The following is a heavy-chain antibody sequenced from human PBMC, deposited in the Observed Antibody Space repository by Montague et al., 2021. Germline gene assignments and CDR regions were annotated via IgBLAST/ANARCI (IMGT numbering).Heavy chain of an antibody. V-gene: IGHV3-74*01. CDR2: IKPDGSFI. Sequence: SLRLSCAASGFTFSRYWMHWVRQVPGKGLVWVSRIKPDGSFISYADSVKGRFIISRDNAKNTLYLQMNSLRADDTAVYYCVRDQVDYYDSPGDDFDYWGQGTLVTVSS. J-gene: IGHJ4*02. CDR1: GFTFSRYW. CDR3: VRDQVDYYDSPGDDFDY. D-gene: IGHD3-22*01.